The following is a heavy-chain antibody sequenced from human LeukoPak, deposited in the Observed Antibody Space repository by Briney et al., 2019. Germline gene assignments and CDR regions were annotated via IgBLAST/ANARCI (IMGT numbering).Heavy chain of an antibody. CDR1: GFTVSSNY. Sequence: PGGSLRLSCAAFGFTVSSNYMSWVRQAPGKGLEWVSVIFGGGGTYYGDSVRGRFTISRDNSKNTLYLQMNSLRAEDTAVYYCARGARAPHTFDYWGQGTLVTVSS. CDR2: IFGGGGT. CDR3: ARGARAPHTFDY. J-gene: IGHJ4*02. D-gene: IGHD5-18*01. V-gene: IGHV3-53*01.